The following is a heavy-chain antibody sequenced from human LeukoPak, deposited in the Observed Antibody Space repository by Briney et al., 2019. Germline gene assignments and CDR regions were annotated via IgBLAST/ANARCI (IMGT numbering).Heavy chain of an antibody. CDR2: IYYSGST. V-gene: IGHV4-59*01. Sequence: PSETLSLTCTVSGGSISSYYWSWIRQPPGKGLEWIGYIYYSGSTNYNPSLKSRVTISVDTSKNQFSLKLSSVTAADTAVYYCARGGYSYGLQSYAFDIRGQGTMVTVSS. D-gene: IGHD5-18*01. J-gene: IGHJ3*02. CDR1: GGSISSYY. CDR3: ARGGYSYGLQSYAFDI.